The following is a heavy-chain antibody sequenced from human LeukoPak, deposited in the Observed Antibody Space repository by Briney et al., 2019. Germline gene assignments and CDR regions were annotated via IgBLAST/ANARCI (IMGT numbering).Heavy chain of an antibody. V-gene: IGHV1-2*02. CDR1: GYTFTGYY. J-gene: IGHJ4*02. CDR3: ARGGADFDFDY. Sequence: VASVKVSCKTSGYTFTGYYIHWVRQAPGQGLEWMGWINPNSGGTNSAQKFQGRVTMTRDTSISTAYMDLNRLRSDDTAVYYCARGGADFDFDYWGQGTLVTVSS. D-gene: IGHD2-21*02. CDR2: INPNSGGT.